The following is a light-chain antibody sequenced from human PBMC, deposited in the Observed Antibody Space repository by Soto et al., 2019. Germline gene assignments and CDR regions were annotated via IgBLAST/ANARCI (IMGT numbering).Light chain of an antibody. Sequence: DIQMTQSPSSLSASVGDRVTITCRASQSISSYLNWYQQKPGKAPKLLIYAASSLQSGVPSRFSGSGSGTDFTLTISSLPPEDFATYYCQQSYSTPPELTFGGGTQVEIK. CDR3: QQSYSTPPELT. CDR2: AAS. J-gene: IGKJ4*01. CDR1: QSISSY. V-gene: IGKV1-39*01.